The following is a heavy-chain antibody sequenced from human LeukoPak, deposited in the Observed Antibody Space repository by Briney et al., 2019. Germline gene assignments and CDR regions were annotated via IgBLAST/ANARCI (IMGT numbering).Heavy chain of an antibody. CDR2: IYYSGST. CDR1: GGSISSYY. CDR3: AGTSPRDGYNLLNAFDI. V-gene: IGHV4-59*01. Sequence: TSETLSLTCTVSGGSISSYYWSWIRQPPGKGLEWIGYIYYSGSTNYNPSLMSRVTISVDTSKNQFSLRLSSVTAADTAVYFCAGTSPRDGYNLLNAFDIWGQGTMVTVSS. J-gene: IGHJ3*02. D-gene: IGHD5-24*01.